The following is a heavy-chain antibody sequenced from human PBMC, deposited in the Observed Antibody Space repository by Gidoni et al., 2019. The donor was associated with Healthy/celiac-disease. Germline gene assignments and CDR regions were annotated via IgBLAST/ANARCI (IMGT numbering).Heavy chain of an antibody. CDR3: AKARWDTYCGGDCYSGYFDY. CDR1: GFTFSSYG. CDR2: ISYDGSNK. V-gene: IGHV3-30*18. D-gene: IGHD2-21*01. J-gene: IGHJ4*02. Sequence: QVQLVESGGGVVQPGRSLRLSCAASGFTFSSYGMHWVRQAPGKGLEWVAVISYDGSNKYYADSVKGRFTISRDNSKNTLYLQMNSLRAEDTAVYYCAKARWDTYCGGDCYSGYFDYWGQGTLVTVSS.